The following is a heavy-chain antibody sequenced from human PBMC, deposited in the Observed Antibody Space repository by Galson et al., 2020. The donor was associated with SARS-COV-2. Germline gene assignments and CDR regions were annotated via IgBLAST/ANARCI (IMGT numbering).Heavy chain of an antibody. CDR1: GGSIHSYC. Sequence: SETLSLTCTVSGGSIHSYCWNWIRQPAEKGLEWIGRIYYSETTNYNPSLKSRVTMSIDTSKNQFSLKLSSVTAADTAMYYCAKDQGQAVAGTRHYNIGIVVWGQGTTVTVSS. D-gene: IGHD6-19*01. J-gene: IGHJ6*02. CDR2: IYYSETT. V-gene: IGHV4-4*07. CDR3: AKDQGQAVAGTRHYNIGIVV.